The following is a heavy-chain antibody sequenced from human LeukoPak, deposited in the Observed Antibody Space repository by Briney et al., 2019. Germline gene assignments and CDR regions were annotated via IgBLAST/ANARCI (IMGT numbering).Heavy chain of an antibody. Sequence: PSETLSLTCTVFGGSISTSSSYWGWIRQPPGKGLEWIASIYYSGSTYYNPSLKSRVTISVDTSRNQFSLKLSSVSAADTAVYYCARGLGYGSGSYYLGFDMWGQGTMVTVSS. J-gene: IGHJ3*02. V-gene: IGHV4-39*01. CDR1: GGSISTSSSY. CDR3: ARGLGYGSGSYYLGFDM. CDR2: IYYSGST. D-gene: IGHD3-10*01.